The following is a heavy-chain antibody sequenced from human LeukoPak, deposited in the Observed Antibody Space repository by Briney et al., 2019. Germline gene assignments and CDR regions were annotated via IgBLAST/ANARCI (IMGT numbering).Heavy chain of an antibody. J-gene: IGHJ4*02. Sequence: PGGSLRLSCAASGFTFSSYGMHWVRQAPGKGLEWVAFIRYDGSNKYYADSVKGRFTISRDNSKNTLYLQMNSLRAEDTAVYYYASTMVRGVINPRFDYWGQGTLVTVSS. D-gene: IGHD3-10*01. V-gene: IGHV3-30*02. CDR2: IRYDGSNK. CDR3: ASTMVRGVINPRFDY. CDR1: GFTFSSYG.